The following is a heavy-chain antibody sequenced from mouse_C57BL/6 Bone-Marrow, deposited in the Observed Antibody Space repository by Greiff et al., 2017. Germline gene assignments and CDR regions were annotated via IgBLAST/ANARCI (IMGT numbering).Heavy chain of an antibody. D-gene: IGHD4-1*02. J-gene: IGHJ2*01. CDR2: IDPENGDT. Sequence: EVQLQQSGAELVRPGASVKLSCTASGFNIKDDYMHWVKQRPEQGLEWIGWIDPENGDTEYAAKFQGKATITADTSSNTAYLQLSSLTSEDTAVYYCTTLQLGRSYWGQGTTLTVSS. CDR3: TTLQLGRSY. CDR1: GFNIKDDY. V-gene: IGHV14-4*01.